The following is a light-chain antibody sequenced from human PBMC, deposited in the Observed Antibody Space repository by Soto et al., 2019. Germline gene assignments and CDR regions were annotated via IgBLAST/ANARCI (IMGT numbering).Light chain of an antibody. Sequence: QSVLTQPPSASGTPGQRVTISCSGSSSNIGSNTVNWYQQLPGTAPKLVIYSNNQRPSGVPDRFSGSKSGTSASLAISELQSEDEADYYCAAWDDSLNGSYVFGTGTKLTVL. J-gene: IGLJ1*01. CDR2: SNN. V-gene: IGLV1-44*01. CDR3: AAWDDSLNGSYV. CDR1: SSNIGSNT.